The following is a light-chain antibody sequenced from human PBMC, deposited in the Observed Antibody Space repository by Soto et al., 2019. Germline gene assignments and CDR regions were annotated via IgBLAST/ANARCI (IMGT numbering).Light chain of an antibody. Sequence: QSALTQPASVSGSPGQSMTMSCTGTSSDVGAYDYVSWYQQHPGKAPKLLIYDVTTRPSGVSNRFSGSKSGNTASLTISGLETDDEAEYYCSSFTSTFTLVFGTGTKVTVL. J-gene: IGLJ1*01. CDR2: DVT. CDR1: SSDVGAYDY. CDR3: SSFTSTFTLV. V-gene: IGLV2-14*03.